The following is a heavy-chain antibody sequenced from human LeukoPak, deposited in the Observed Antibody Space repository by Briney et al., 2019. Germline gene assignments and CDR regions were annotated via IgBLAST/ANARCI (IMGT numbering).Heavy chain of an antibody. CDR2: IYPGDSDT. CDR1: GYRFTNYW. CDR3: ARQDPSYRIDY. Sequence: GEPLKISCKGAGYRFTNYWIAWVRDVPGKDLGWMGIIYPGDSDTRYSPSLQGQVTISADKSISTAYLQWSSLKASDTAMYYCARQDPSYRIDYWGQGTLVTVSS. V-gene: IGHV5-51*01. D-gene: IGHD1-26*01. J-gene: IGHJ4*02.